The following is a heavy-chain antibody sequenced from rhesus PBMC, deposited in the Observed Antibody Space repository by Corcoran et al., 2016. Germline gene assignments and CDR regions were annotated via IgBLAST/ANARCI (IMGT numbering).Heavy chain of an antibody. V-gene: IGHV1S2*01. CDR2: ITPYNGNK. CDR1: GYTFTDYY. Sequence: QVQLVQSGAEVKKPGSSVKVSCKASGYTFTDYYMHWVRQAPRQGLEWMGWITPYNGNKKYAQKFQGRVTMTRDTSTSTAYMELSSLRSEDTAVYYCARDQGSWNNGGLDSWGQGVVVTVSS. D-gene: IGHD1-20*01. CDR3: ARDQGSWNNGGLDS. J-gene: IGHJ6*01.